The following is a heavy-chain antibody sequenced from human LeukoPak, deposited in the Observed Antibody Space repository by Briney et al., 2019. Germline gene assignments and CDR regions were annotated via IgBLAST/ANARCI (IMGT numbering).Heavy chain of an antibody. Sequence: PGGSLRLSCATSGFTFSNAWMNWVRQAPGKGLEWVGRIRSSSDGGTIDYAAPVRGRFGLSRDDSKNTLYLQMNSLQTEDTAVYYCATDHHDITWGQGTLVSVSS. CDR1: GFTFSNAW. D-gene: IGHD3-22*01. CDR3: ATDHHDIT. V-gene: IGHV3-15*07. CDR2: IRSSSDGGTI. J-gene: IGHJ5*02.